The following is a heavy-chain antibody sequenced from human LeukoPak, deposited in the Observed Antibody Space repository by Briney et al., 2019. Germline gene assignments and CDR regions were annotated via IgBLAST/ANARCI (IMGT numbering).Heavy chain of an antibody. D-gene: IGHD3-22*01. CDR3: AKDLLEGYYYDSSGYYPGAFDI. Sequence: GGFLRLSCAASGFTFSSYAMSWVRQAPGKGLEWVSAISGSGGSTYYADSVKGRFTISRDNSKNTLYLQMNSLRAEDTAVYYCAKDLLEGYYYDSSGYYPGAFDIWGQGTMVTVSS. J-gene: IGHJ3*02. CDR1: GFTFSSYA. V-gene: IGHV3-23*01. CDR2: ISGSGGST.